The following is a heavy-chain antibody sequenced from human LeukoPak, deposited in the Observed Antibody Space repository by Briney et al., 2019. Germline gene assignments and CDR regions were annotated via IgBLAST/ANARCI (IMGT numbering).Heavy chain of an antibody. CDR1: GYTFSSHW. CDR3: ATTVYYHTSASHRDH. Sequence: GGSLRLSCAASGYTFSSHWLHWVRQAPGKGLVWVSGINSDGSTTNYADSVKGRFTISRDNAKNTVYLQMNSLRAEDTAVYYCATTVYYHTSASHRDHWGQGTLVTVSS. J-gene: IGHJ4*02. D-gene: IGHD3-22*01. CDR2: INSDGSTT. V-gene: IGHV3-74*01.